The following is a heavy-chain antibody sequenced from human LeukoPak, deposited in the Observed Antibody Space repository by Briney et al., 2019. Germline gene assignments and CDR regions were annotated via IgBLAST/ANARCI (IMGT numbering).Heavy chain of an antibody. V-gene: IGHV3-48*01. J-gene: IGHJ4*02. D-gene: IGHD1-20*01. Sequence: GGSLRLSCAASGFTFSSYSMNWVRQAPGKGLEWISYISSSSDTIYYADSVKGRFTVSRDNAKNSLYLQMNSLRAEDTALYFCAKEGNNWNDGGYVEYWGQGTLVTVSS. CDR2: ISSSSDTI. CDR1: GFTFSSYS. CDR3: AKEGNNWNDGGYVEY.